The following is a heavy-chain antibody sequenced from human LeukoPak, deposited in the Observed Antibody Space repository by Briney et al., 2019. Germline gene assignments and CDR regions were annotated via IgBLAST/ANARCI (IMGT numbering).Heavy chain of an antibody. Sequence: PGRSLRLSCAASGFIFSSYAMSWVRQAPGKGLEWVSAVTGSGDSTYYADSVKGRFTGSRDNSKNTLYLRMNSLRAEDTAVCYCAKARLVRGVIMTPFYFDYWGQGTLVTLSS. CDR3: AKARLVRGVIMTPFYFDY. CDR1: GFIFSSYA. J-gene: IGHJ4*02. CDR2: VTGSGDST. D-gene: IGHD3-10*01. V-gene: IGHV3-23*01.